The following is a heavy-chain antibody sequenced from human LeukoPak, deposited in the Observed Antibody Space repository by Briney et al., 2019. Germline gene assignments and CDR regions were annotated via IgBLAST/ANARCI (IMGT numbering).Heavy chain of an antibody. D-gene: IGHD2/OR15-2a*01. CDR3: ARGAPGLIASMDV. CDR2: INPNIGGT. CDR1: GYTFTGYY. J-gene: IGHJ6*03. V-gene: IGHV1-2*02. Sequence: ASVKVSCKASGYTFTGYYMHWVRQAPGQGLEWMGGINPNIGGTNYAQKFQGKVTMTRDTSISTAYMELSRLRSDDTALNYCARGAPGLIASMDVWGKGTTVTVSS.